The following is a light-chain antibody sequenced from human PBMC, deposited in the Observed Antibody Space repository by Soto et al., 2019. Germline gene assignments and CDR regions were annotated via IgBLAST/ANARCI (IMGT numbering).Light chain of an antibody. CDR2: EVS. J-gene: IGLJ1*01. V-gene: IGLV2-8*01. CDR1: SSDVRKYDY. CDR3: NSYVAGSNV. Sequence: QSALTQPPSASGSPGQSVTISCTGTSSDVRKYDYVSWFQHHPGKAPKLIIYEVSKRPSGVPDRFSGSKSGSTASLTVSGLQTEDEADYYCNSYVAGSNVFGTGTKVTVL.